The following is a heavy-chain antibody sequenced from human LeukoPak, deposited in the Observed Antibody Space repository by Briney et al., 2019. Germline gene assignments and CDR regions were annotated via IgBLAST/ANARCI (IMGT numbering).Heavy chain of an antibody. V-gene: IGHV3-74*01. CDR1: GFTFSSYW. D-gene: IGHD5-18*01. Sequence: GGSLRLSCAASGFTFSSYWMNWVRQAPGKGLVWVSRIASDGSSTTYADSVKGRFSISRDNAKNTLYLQMNSLRAEGTAVYYCAKGVDTTMDNFDYWGQGTLVTVSS. CDR3: AKGVDTTMDNFDY. J-gene: IGHJ4*02. CDR2: IASDGSST.